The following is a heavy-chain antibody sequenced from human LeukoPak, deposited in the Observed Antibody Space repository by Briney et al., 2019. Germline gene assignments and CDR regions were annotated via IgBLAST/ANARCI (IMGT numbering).Heavy chain of an antibody. V-gene: IGHV3-74*01. CDR3: TRVFVGDEYSSSGY. CDR1: GFTFSRYY. CDR2: INSDGRST. Sequence: GGSLRLSCAASGFTFSRYYMHWVRQAPGKGLVWVSRINSDGRSTTYADSVRGRFTVSRDNAKSTLYLQMNSLKVEDTAMYYCTRVFVGDEYSSSGYWGQGTLVTVSS. D-gene: IGHD6-13*01. J-gene: IGHJ4*02.